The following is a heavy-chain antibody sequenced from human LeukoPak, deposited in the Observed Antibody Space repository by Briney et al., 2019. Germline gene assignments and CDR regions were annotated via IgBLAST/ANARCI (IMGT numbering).Heavy chain of an antibody. V-gene: IGHV1-8*01. D-gene: IGHD2-15*01. CDR3: ARVARGPYCSGGSCYSEQYFQH. CDR2: MNPNSGNT. Sequence: ASVKASCKASGYTFTIYDINWVRQATGQGLEWMGWMNPNSGNTGYAQKFQGRVTMTRNTSISTAYMELSSLRSEDTAVYYCARVARGPYCSGGSCYSEQYFQHWGQGTLVTVSS. CDR1: GYTFTIYD. J-gene: IGHJ1*01.